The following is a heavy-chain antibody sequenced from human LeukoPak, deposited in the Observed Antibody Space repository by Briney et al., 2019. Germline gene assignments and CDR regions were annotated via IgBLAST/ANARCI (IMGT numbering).Heavy chain of an antibody. J-gene: IGHJ5*02. CDR2: ISAYNGNT. V-gene: IGHV1-18*01. CDR3: ARDPWNYGEDWFDP. Sequence: ASVKVSCKASGYTFTSYGISWVRQAPGQGLEWMGWISAYNGNTNYGQKLQGRVTMTTDTSTSTAYMELRSLRSDDTAVYYCARDPWNYGEDWFDPWGQGTLVTVSS. CDR1: GYTFTSYG. D-gene: IGHD1-7*01.